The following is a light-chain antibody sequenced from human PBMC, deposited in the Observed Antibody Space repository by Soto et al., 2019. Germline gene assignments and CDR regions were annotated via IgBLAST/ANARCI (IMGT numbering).Light chain of an antibody. CDR2: KAS. CDR3: QQYYTYSSLT. V-gene: IGKV1-5*03. CDR1: QSISNW. Sequence: DIQMTQSPSTLSASVGDRVTITCRASQSISNWLAWYQQKPGKAPKLLIYKASSLESGVPSRFSGSGSGTEFTLTIRSLQPDYFATYYCQQYYTYSSLTFGGGTKAEIK. J-gene: IGKJ4*01.